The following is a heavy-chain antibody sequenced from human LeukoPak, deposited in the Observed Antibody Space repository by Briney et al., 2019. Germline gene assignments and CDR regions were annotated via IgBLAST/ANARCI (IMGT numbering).Heavy chain of an antibody. J-gene: IGHJ3*01. V-gene: IGHV3-74*01. CDR3: ARGRTGSNAFDV. D-gene: IGHD2-15*01. CDR1: GFTFSSHW. CDR2: ISVDGSNT. Sequence: GGSLRLSCAASGFTFSSHWMHWVRQAPGKGLVWVSRISVDGSNTRYADSVKGRFTISRDNAKKTLYLQMNRLRAEDMAVYYCARGRTGSNAFDVWGQGTMFTVSS.